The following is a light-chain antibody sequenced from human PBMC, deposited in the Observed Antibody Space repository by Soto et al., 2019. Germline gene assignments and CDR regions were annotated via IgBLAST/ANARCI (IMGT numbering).Light chain of an antibody. CDR2: GTS. Sequence: EIVLTQSPGTLSLSPGERATLSCRASQSVPSTYFAWYQQKSGQPPRPLISGTSNRATGIPDRFSGSGSGRDFTLTISRLEPEDFATYYCQQSYSTPRTFGQGTKVDIK. V-gene: IGKV3-20*01. CDR1: QSVPSTY. J-gene: IGKJ1*01. CDR3: QQSYSTPRT.